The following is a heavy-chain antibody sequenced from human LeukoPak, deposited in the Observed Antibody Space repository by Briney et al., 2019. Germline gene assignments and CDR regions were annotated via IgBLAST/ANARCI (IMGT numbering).Heavy chain of an antibody. CDR2: ISGSGRDT. CDR3: AREANYYDSSGYSPPTLDF. D-gene: IGHD3-22*01. J-gene: IGHJ4*02. V-gene: IGHV3-23*01. Sequence: PGGSLRLSCAASGFTFSSDVMRWVRQAPGKRLEWVSAISGSGRDTYYADSVTRPFIITRENSKDTLFLQINSLGADDTAVYYCAREANYYDSSGYSPPTLDFWGQGTLVTVSS. CDR1: GFTFSSDV.